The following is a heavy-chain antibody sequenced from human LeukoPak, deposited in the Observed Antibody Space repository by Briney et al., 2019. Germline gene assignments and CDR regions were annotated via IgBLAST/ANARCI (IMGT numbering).Heavy chain of an antibody. V-gene: IGHV3-21*01. CDR1: GFTFSSYS. CDR2: ISSSSSYI. CDR3: ARPRERPEITIFGAGDAFDI. Sequence: PGGSLRLSCAASGFTFSSYSMNWVRQAPGKGLEWVSSISSSSSYIYYADSVKGRFAISRDNAKNSLYLQMNSLRAEDTAVYYCARPRERPEITIFGAGDAFDIWGQGTMVTVSS. J-gene: IGHJ3*02. D-gene: IGHD3-3*01.